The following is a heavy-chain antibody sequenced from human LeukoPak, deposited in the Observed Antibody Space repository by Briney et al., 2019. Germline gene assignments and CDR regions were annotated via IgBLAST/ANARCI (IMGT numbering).Heavy chain of an antibody. CDR2: IYYSGST. J-gene: IGHJ4*02. CDR3: ARVSAGYSSGWYPDY. D-gene: IGHD6-19*01. V-gene: IGHV4-59*08. CDR1: GGSISSYY. Sequence: SETLSLTCTVSGGSISSYYWSWIRQPPGKGLEWIGYIYYSGSTNYNPSLKSRVTISVDTSKNQFSLKLSSVTAADTAVYYCARVSAGYSSGWYPDYWGQGTLVTVSS.